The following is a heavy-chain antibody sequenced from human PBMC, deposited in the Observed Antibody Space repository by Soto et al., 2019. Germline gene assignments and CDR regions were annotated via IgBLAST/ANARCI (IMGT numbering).Heavy chain of an antibody. CDR2: IYYSGST. V-gene: IGHV4-59*08. CDR1: GGSISSYY. CDR3: ARRLRKWLLGRELFYFDY. J-gene: IGHJ4*02. D-gene: IGHD3-22*01. Sequence: SETLSLTCTVSGGSISSYYWSWIRQPPGKGLEWIGYIYYSGSTNYNPSLKSRVTISVDTSKNQFSLKLSSVTAADTAVYYCARRLRKWLLGRELFYFDYWGQGTLVTVSS.